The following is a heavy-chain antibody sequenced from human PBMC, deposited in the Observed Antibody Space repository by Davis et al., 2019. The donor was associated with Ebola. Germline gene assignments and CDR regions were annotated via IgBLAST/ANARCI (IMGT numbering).Heavy chain of an antibody. CDR2: ISWNSGSI. CDR1: GFTFDDYA. CDR3: AKASAGNGWFDP. V-gene: IGHV3-9*03. Sequence: PGGSLRLSCAASGFTFDDYAMHWVRQAPGKGLEWVSGISWNSGSIGYADSVKGRFTISRDNAKNSLYLQMNSLRAEDMALYYCAKASAGNGWFDPWGQGTLVTVSS. J-gene: IGHJ5*02. D-gene: IGHD6-13*01.